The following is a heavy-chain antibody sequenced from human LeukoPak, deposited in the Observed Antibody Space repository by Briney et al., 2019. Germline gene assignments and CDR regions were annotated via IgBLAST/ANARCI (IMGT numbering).Heavy chain of an antibody. D-gene: IGHD3-22*01. CDR2: INPNSGGT. CDR1: GYTFTGYY. CDR3: ARESWGNYDSSGYPDY. J-gene: IGHJ4*02. Sequence: ASVKVSCKASGYTFTGYYMHWVRQAPGQGLEWMGWINPNSGGTNYAQKFQGRVTMTGDTSISTAYMELSRLRSDDTAVYYCARESWGNYDSSGYPDYWGQGTLVTVSS. V-gene: IGHV1-2*02.